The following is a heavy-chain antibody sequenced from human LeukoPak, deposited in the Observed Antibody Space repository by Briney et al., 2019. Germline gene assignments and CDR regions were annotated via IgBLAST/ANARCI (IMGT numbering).Heavy chain of an antibody. CDR1: GFTFSRYA. D-gene: IGHD3-22*01. J-gene: IGHJ4*02. CDR3: ATHYYDSSGYHSPDY. CDR2: VSYDGSNK. Sequence: GGSLRLSCAASGFTFSRYAMHWVRQAPGKGLEWVALVSYDGSNKYYVDSVKGRFTISRDNSKNTLYLQMNSLRAEDTALYYCATHYYDSSGYHSPDYWGQGTLVTVSS. V-gene: IGHV3-30-3*01.